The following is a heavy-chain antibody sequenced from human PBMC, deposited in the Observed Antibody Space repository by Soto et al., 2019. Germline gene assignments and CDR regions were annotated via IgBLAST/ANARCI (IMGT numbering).Heavy chain of an antibody. CDR3: AREMVAPENYYYGLDV. Sequence: QVQLVESGGGVVQPGRSLRLSCVASGFSFSTYPMHWVRQAPGKGLEWVAIISYDGGDKYYADSVRGRFTISRDNSKNXLYMQMNSLRPEDTAVYYCAREMVAPENYYYGLDVWGQGTTVTVSS. V-gene: IGHV3-30-3*01. CDR2: ISYDGGDK. D-gene: IGHD2-15*01. J-gene: IGHJ6*02. CDR1: GFSFSTYP.